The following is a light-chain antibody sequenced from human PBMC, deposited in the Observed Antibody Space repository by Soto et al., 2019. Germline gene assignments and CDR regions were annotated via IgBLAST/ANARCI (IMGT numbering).Light chain of an antibody. J-gene: IGKJ1*01. Sequence: AIQMTQSPSSLSASVGDRVTITCRASQGIRNDLGWYQQKPGKAPKLLIYAASSVQSGVPSRFSGSGSGTDFTLTISSLQPEDVATYYGLQDYNYPRTFGQGTKVEVK. CDR1: QGIRND. V-gene: IGKV1-6*01. CDR3: LQDYNYPRT. CDR2: AAS.